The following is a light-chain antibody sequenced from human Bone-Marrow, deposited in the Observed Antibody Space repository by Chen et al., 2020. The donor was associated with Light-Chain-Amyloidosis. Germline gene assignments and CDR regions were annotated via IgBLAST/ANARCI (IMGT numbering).Light chain of an antibody. J-gene: IGLJ2*01. CDR1: SSDVGSYNL. V-gene: IGLV2-23*01. CDR2: EDN. CDR3: CSYGGRGSLDVV. Sequence: QSALTQPPSVSGSPGHSTPISCTETSSDVGSYNLVSWYQQHPDKAPKLMIYEDNIRPSGVSSRFSGSKSGNTASLTISGLQAEDQADYYCCSYGGRGSLDVVFGGGTKLTVL.